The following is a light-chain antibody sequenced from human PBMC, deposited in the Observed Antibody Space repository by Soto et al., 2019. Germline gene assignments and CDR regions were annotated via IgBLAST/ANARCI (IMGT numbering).Light chain of an antibody. J-gene: IGLJ1*01. CDR2: EVT. CDR3: CSYTSSRTYV. V-gene: IGLV2-14*01. Sequence: QSGLTQPASVSGSPGRSITSSCTGTSSDVGAYIYVSWYQHHPGKAPKVMIYEVTNRPSGVSDRFSGSKSGNTASLTISGLQAEDEADYYCCSYTSSRTYVFGTGTKVTVL. CDR1: SSDVGAYIY.